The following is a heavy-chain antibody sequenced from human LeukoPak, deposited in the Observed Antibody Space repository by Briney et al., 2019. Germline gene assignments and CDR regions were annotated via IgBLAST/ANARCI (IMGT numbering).Heavy chain of an antibody. D-gene: IGHD1-26*01. CDR2: TSTDGSYK. Sequence: PGGSLRLSCAASGFTFSNYDMHWVRQAPGEGLEWVAVTSTDGSYKYYADSLRGRFTISRDNSRNTLYLQMDSLRAEDTAVYYCAKGHVGALWGYFDYWGQGTLVTVSS. V-gene: IGHV3-30*18. J-gene: IGHJ4*02. CDR3: AKGHVGALWGYFDY. CDR1: GFTFSNYD.